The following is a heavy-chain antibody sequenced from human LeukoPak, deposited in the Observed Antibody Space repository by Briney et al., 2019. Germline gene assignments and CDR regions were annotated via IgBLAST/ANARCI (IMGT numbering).Heavy chain of an antibody. CDR3: ARAPYDILTGYSLNWFDP. J-gene: IGHJ5*02. Sequence: ASVKVSCKASGYTFTTYAMHWVRQAPGQRPEWMGWINGDNGNTKYSQEFQGRVSITRDTSTYTGYLELRSLSSADTAVYFCARAPYDILTGYSLNWFDPWGQGTLVTVSS. V-gene: IGHV1-3*01. D-gene: IGHD3-9*01. CDR2: INGDNGNT. CDR1: GYTFTTYA.